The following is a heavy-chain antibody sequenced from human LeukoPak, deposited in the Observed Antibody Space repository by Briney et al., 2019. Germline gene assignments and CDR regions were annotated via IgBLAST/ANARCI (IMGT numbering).Heavy chain of an antibody. J-gene: IGHJ4*02. D-gene: IGHD2/OR15-2a*01. CDR1: GFTFDTSW. Sequence: GGSLRLSCAASGFTFDTSWMHWVRQAPGKGLVWVARIDSDGTLASYVDSVKGRFTISRDNAKNTVYLQMNSLRAEDTAIYYCATNIGSDWGQGTLVTVSS. CDR2: IDSDGTLA. V-gene: IGHV3-74*01. CDR3: ATNIGSD.